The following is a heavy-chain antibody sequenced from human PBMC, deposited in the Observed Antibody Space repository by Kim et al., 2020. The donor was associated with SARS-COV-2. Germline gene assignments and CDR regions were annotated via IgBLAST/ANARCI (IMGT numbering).Heavy chain of an antibody. Sequence: SETLSLTCTVSGGSISSGGYYWSWIRQHPGKGLEWIGYIYYSGSTYYNPSLKSRVTISVDTSKNQFSLKLSSVTAADTAVYYCARAYCSGGSCYEAYWGQGTLVTVSS. V-gene: IGHV4-31*03. D-gene: IGHD2-15*01. CDR1: GGSISSGGYY. J-gene: IGHJ4*02. CDR2: IYYSGST. CDR3: ARAYCSGGSCYEAY.